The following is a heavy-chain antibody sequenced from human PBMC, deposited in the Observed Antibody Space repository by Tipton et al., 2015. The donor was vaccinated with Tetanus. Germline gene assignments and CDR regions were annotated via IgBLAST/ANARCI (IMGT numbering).Heavy chain of an antibody. Sequence: LSLTCTVSGGSISDKKYYWGWIRQPPGKGLEWIGEINRRGGLSYNPSLKSRVTISVDRSNDQFSLHLTSVTAADTAVYYCAGVTAQRTELYFEHWGQGTQVTVSS. J-gene: IGHJ1*01. CDR1: GGSISDKKYY. CDR3: AGVTAQRTELYFEH. D-gene: IGHD2-8*02. CDR2: INRRGGL. V-gene: IGHV4-61*05.